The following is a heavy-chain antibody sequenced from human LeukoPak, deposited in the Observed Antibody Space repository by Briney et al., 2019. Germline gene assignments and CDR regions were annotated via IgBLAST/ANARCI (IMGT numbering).Heavy chain of an antibody. J-gene: IGHJ6*03. CDR2: ISYDGSNK. Sequence: PGGSLRLSCAASGFTFSSYAMHWVRQAPGKGLEWVAVISYDGSNKYYADSVKGRFTISRDNSKNTLYLQMNSLRAEDTAVYYCARDPVRRGYYYMDVWGKGTTVTVSS. V-gene: IGHV3-30*04. CDR3: ARDPVRRGYYYMDV. CDR1: GFTFSSYA. D-gene: IGHD1-1*01.